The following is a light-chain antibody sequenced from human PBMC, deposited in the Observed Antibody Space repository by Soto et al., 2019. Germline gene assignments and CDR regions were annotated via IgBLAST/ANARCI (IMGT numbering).Light chain of an antibody. CDR1: QSVSSSY. CDR2: GAS. J-gene: IGKJ1*01. V-gene: IGKV3-20*01. CDR3: QQYGSSPWS. Sequence: EIVLTQSPGTLSLSPGERATLSCRASQSVSSSYLAWYQQKPGQAPRLLIYGASSRATGIPDRFSGSGSGTDFTLTISRLEPVDFAVYYCQQYGSSPWSFGQGTKVAIK.